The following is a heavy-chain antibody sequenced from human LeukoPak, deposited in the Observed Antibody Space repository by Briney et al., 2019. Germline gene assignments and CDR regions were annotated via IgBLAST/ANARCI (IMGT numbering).Heavy chain of an antibody. CDR1: GYTFTGYY. J-gene: IGHJ6*03. CDR3: ARTSYCSSTGCSWDYYYYYMDV. Sequence: ASVKVSCKASGYTFTGYYMHWVRQAPGQGLEWMGRINPNSGGTNYAQKFQGRVTMTRDTSISTAYMELSRLRSDDTAVYYCARTSYCSSTGCSWDYYYYYMDVWGKGTTVTVSS. V-gene: IGHV1-2*06. D-gene: IGHD2-2*01. CDR2: INPNSGGT.